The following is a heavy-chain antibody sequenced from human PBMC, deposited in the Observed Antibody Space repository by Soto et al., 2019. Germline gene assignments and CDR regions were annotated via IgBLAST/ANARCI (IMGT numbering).Heavy chain of an antibody. D-gene: IGHD1-26*01. CDR3: AKHDRDDARGRWRDP. J-gene: IGHJ5*02. CDR1: RYNFITDW. Sequence: PGESLKISCNASRYNFITDWIVWVRQMPGKGLEWMGIIHPGDSDTRYSPSFQGQVTISADKSISTAYRQWSSLKASDAAMYYCAKHDRDDARGRWRDPWGQGTLVTVSS. V-gene: IGHV5-51*01. CDR2: IHPGDSDT.